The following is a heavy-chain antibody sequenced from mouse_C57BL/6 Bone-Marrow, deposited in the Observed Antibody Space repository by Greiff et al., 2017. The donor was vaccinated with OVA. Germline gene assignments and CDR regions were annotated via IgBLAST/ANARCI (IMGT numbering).Heavy chain of an antibody. D-gene: IGHD4-1*02. V-gene: IGHV1-42*01. CDR3: ATTGFAWFAY. CDR2: INPSTGGT. CDR1: GYSFTGYY. Sequence: EVQLQQSGPELVKPGASVKISCKASGYSFTGYYMNWVKQSPEKSLEWIGEINPSTGGTTYNQKFKAKATLTVDKSSSTAYMQLKSLTSEDSAVYYCATTGFAWFAYWGRGTLVTVSA. J-gene: IGHJ3*01.